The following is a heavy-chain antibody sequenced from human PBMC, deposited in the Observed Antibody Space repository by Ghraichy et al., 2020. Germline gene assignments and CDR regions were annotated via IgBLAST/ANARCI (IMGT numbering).Heavy chain of an antibody. CDR2: ISYDGSNK. Sequence: GESLNISCAASGFTFSSYAMHWVRQAPGKGLGWVAVISYDGSNKYYADSVKGRFTISRDNSKNTLYLQMNSLRAEDTAVYYCARDDHPITIFGDGNYYYYGMDVWGQGTTVTVSS. J-gene: IGHJ6*02. CDR1: GFTFSSYA. D-gene: IGHD3-3*01. V-gene: IGHV3-30-3*01. CDR3: ARDDHPITIFGDGNYYYYGMDV.